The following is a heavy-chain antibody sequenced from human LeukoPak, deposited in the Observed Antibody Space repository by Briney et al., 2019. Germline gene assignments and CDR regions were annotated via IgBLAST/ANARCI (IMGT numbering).Heavy chain of an antibody. Sequence: HTGGSLRLSCAVSGFTFSDYWMGWVRQPPGKGLEWVANINHDGNEKYYVDSVMGRFTISRDNAKNSLYLQMNSLSVEDTAVYFCARSPATGTTDFWGQGTLVTVSS. V-gene: IGHV3-7*01. CDR2: INHDGNEK. J-gene: IGHJ4*02. D-gene: IGHD1-7*01. CDR3: ARSPATGTTDF. CDR1: GFTFSDYW.